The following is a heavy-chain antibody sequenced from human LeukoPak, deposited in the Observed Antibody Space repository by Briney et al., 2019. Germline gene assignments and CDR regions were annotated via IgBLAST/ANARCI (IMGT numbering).Heavy chain of an antibody. CDR2: ISYDGSNK. V-gene: IGHV3-30*18. CDR1: GFTFSSYG. CDR3: ANLRFEKKEMATIPGEFFDY. J-gene: IGHJ4*02. D-gene: IGHD5-24*01. Sequence: GGSLRLSCAASGFTFSSYGMHWVRQAPGKGLEWVAVISYDGSNKCYADPVKGRFTISRDNSKNTLYLQMNSLRAEDTAVYYCANLRFEKKEMATIPGEFFDYWGQGTLVTVSS.